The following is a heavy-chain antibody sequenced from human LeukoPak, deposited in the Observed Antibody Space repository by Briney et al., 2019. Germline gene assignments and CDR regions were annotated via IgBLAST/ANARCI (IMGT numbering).Heavy chain of an antibody. Sequence: SQTLSLTCTVSGGSISSGSYYWSWIRQPAGKGLEWIGRIYTSGSTNYNPSLKSRVTISVDTSKNQFSLRLSSVTAADTAVYYCARGMFSADFDYWGQGTLVTVSS. CDR3: ARGMFSADFDY. CDR1: GGSISSGSYY. J-gene: IGHJ4*02. D-gene: IGHD3-10*02. V-gene: IGHV4-61*02. CDR2: IYTSGST.